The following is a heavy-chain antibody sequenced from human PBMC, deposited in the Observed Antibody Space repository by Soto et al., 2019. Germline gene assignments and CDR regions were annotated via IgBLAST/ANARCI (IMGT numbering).Heavy chain of an antibody. V-gene: IGHV1-18*01. CDR1: GYTFTTYG. D-gene: IGHD6-13*01. J-gene: IGHJ4*02. CDR2: ISAYSGST. Sequence: QVQLVQSGAEVKKPGASVKVSCKASGYTFTTYGISWVRQAPEQGLEWMGWISAYSGSTKFAQKLQGRVTMTTDTSTTTAYMELRSLTSDDTAVYYCARDFTKSSSWPYYFDYWGQGTLVTVSS. CDR3: ARDFTKSSSWPYYFDY.